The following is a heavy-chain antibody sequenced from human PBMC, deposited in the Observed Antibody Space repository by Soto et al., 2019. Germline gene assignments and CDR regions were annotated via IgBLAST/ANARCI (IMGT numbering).Heavy chain of an antibody. D-gene: IGHD2-8*02. V-gene: IGHV4-31*02. CDR3: AREVAGTGAFDY. J-gene: IGHJ4*02. CDR2: IFDRGTT. CDR1: GGSITSVNHY. Sequence: QVQLEQTGPGLVKPSQTLSLTCDISGGSITSVNHYWSWIRQSPGEGLEWIGYIFDRGTTHYNPSLKGRVTMTGDSSQTQFSLTIHSVTVADTAVYYCAREVAGTGAFDYWGRGTPVTVSS.